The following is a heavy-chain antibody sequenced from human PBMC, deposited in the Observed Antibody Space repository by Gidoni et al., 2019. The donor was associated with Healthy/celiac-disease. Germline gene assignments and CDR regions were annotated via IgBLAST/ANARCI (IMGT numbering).Heavy chain of an antibody. D-gene: IGHD6-13*01. CDR2: INPSGGST. CDR1: GSTFTSYY. Sequence: QVQLVQSGAEVKMPGASVKVSCRASGSTFTSYYLHWERQAPGQGLEWMGIINPSGGSTSYAQKFQGRVTMTRDTSTSTVYMELSSLRSEDTAVYYCARDLQQLAAFDIWGQGTMVTVSS. J-gene: IGHJ3*02. CDR3: ARDLQQLAAFDI. V-gene: IGHV1-46*01.